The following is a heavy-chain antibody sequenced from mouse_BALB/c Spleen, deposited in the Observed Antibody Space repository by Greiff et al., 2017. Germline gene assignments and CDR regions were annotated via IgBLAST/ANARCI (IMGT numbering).Heavy chain of an antibody. CDR1: GFSLTSYG. V-gene: IGHV2-9*02. CDR2: IWAGGSP. J-gene: IGHJ4*01. D-gene: IGHD2-3*01. Sequence: VMLVESGPGLVAPSQSLSITCTVSGFSLTSYGVHWVRQPPGKGLEWLGVIWAGGSPNYNSALMSRLSISKDNSKSQVFLKMNRLQTDDPAMYYWARDNDDAMDYWGQGTSVTVSS. CDR3: ARDNDDAMDY.